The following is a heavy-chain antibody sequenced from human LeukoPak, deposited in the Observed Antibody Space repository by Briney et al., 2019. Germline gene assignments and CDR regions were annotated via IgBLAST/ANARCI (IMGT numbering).Heavy chain of an antibody. CDR1: GFTFSGSA. CDR2: ISYDGSNK. V-gene: IGHV3-30*04. Sequence: GGSLRPSCAASGFTFSGSAMHWVRQAPGKGLEWVAFISYDGSNKYYADSVKGRFTISRDNSKNTLYLQMNSLTTEDTAVYYCAREAPFDYWGQGTLVTVSS. J-gene: IGHJ4*02. CDR3: AREAPFDY.